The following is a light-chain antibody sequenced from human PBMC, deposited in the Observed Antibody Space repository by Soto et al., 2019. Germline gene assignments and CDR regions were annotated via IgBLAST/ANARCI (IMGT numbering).Light chain of an antibody. V-gene: IGKV1-39*01. CDR1: QSISSY. Sequence: DIQMTQSPSSLSASVGDRVTITCRASQSISSYLNWYQQKPGKAPKLLIYAASSLQSGVSSRFSGSGSGTDFTLTISSLQPEDFATYYCQQSYSTPPITFGQGTRLDIK. CDR2: AAS. J-gene: IGKJ5*01. CDR3: QQSYSTPPIT.